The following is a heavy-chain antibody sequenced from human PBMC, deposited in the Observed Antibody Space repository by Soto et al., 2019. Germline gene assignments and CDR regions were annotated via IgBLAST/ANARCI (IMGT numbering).Heavy chain of an antibody. Sequence: GGSLRLSCAASGFTFSSYAMHWVRQAPGKGLEWVAVISYDGSNKYYADSVKGRFTISRDNSKNTLYLQMNSPRAEDTAVYYCARGGWELHLYYFDYWGQGTLVTVSS. J-gene: IGHJ4*02. V-gene: IGHV3-30-3*01. CDR1: GFTFSSYA. CDR2: ISYDGSNK. D-gene: IGHD1-26*01. CDR3: ARGGWELHLYYFDY.